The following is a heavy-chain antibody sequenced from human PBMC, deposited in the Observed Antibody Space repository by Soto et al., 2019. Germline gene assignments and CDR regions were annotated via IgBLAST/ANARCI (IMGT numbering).Heavy chain of an antibody. J-gene: IGHJ6*02. Sequence: GGSLRLSCAASGFTFSSYAMSWVRQAPGKGLEWVSAISGSGGSTYYADSVKGRFTISRDNSKNTLFLQMNSLRAEDTAVYYCAKDPCDSSHRVYYYYAMDVWGQGTTVTVSS. V-gene: IGHV3-23*01. CDR2: ISGSGGST. D-gene: IGHD3-22*01. CDR1: GFTFSSYA. CDR3: AKDPCDSSHRVYYYYAMDV.